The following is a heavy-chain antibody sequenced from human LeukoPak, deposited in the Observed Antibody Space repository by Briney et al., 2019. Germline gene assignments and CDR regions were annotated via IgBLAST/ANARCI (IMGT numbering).Heavy chain of an antibody. D-gene: IGHD6-13*01. CDR2: IWHDGTNK. CDR1: GFTFSSYA. J-gene: IGHJ4*02. V-gene: IGHV3-33*08. CDR3: ARPGRYSSTWPFDC. Sequence: PGGSLRLSCAASGFTFSSYAMHWVRQAPGKGLEWVAVIWHDGTNKYYADSVKGRFTISRDNSKNTLYLQMNSLRVEDTAVYYCARPGRYSSTWPFDCWGQGTLVTVSS.